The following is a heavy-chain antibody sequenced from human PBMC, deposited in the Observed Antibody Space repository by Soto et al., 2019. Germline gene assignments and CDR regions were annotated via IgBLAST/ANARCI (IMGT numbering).Heavy chain of an antibody. CDR3: AKDRASKVLRYFDWLPPDAFDI. D-gene: IGHD3-9*01. Sequence: PGGSQRLSCAPSGFTFSSYAMSWVRQAPGKGLEWVSATSGRTGSTYYADSVKGRFTISRDNSKNTLYLQMNSLRAEDTAVYYCAKDRASKVLRYFDWLPPDAFDIWGQGTMVTVSS. CDR2: TSGRTGST. V-gene: IGHV3-23*01. CDR1: GFTFSSYA. J-gene: IGHJ3*02.